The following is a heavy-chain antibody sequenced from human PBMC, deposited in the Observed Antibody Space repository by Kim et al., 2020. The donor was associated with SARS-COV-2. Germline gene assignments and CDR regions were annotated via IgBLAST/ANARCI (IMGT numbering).Heavy chain of an antibody. V-gene: IGHV4-39*07. D-gene: IGHD3-10*01. CDR2: IYYSGST. J-gene: IGHJ6*02. CDR1: GGSISSSSYY. CDR3: ARDLNYDGSGYHYYYYGMDV. Sequence: SETLSLTCTVSGGSISSSSYYWGWIRQPPGKGLEWIGSIYYSGSTYYNPSLKSRVTISVDTSKNQFSLKLSSVTAADTAVYYWARDLNYDGSGYHYYYYGMDVWGQGTTVTVSS.